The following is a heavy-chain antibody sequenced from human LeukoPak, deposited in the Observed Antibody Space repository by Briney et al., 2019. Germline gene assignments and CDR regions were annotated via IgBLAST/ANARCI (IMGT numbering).Heavy chain of an antibody. J-gene: IGHJ4*02. CDR2: IYYSGST. D-gene: IGHD1-20*01. CDR3: ARPTGITGNPFDY. V-gene: IGHV4-39*01. CDR1: GGSISSSSYY. Sequence: PSETLSLTCTVSGGSISSSSYYWGWIRQPPGKRLEWIGSIYYSGSTYYNPSLKSRVTISVDTSKNQFSLKLTSVTAADTAVYYCARPTGITGNPFDYWGQGTLVTVSS.